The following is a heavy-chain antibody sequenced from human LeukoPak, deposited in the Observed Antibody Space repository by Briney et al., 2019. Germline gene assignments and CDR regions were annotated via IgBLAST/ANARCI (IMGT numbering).Heavy chain of an antibody. J-gene: IGHJ3*02. Sequence: GGSLRLSCVSSGFTFSRYDMHWVRQAPGKGLEWVASVANDGSKEIYADSVKGRFTISRDNSKNTLYLQMNSLRAEDTAVYYCARDGDYYDSSGYTIGAFDIWGQGTMVTVSS. D-gene: IGHD3-22*01. CDR2: VANDGSKE. CDR3: ARDGDYYDSSGYTIGAFDI. V-gene: IGHV3-30*14. CDR1: GFTFSRYD.